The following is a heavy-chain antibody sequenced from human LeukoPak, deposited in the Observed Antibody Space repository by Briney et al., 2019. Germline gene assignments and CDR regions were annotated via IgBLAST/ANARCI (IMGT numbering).Heavy chain of an antibody. D-gene: IGHD3-22*01. CDR1: GGSISSGDYY. CDR3: ARRKYYYDSSGPWNWFDP. CDR2: IYYSGST. V-gene: IGHV4-30-4*08. Sequence: SQTLSLTCTVSGGSISSGDYYWSWIRQPPGKGLEWIGYIYYSGSTYYNPHLKSRVTISVDTSKNQFSLKLSSVTAADTAVYYCARRKYYYDSSGPWNWFDPWGQGTLVTVSS. J-gene: IGHJ5*02.